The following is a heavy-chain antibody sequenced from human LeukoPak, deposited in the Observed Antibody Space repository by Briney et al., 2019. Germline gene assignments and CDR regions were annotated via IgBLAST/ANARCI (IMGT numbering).Heavy chain of an antibody. CDR2: ISSDGGST. V-gene: IGHV3-64*01. D-gene: IGHD1-26*01. CDR3: ARGRQGAKTRYFDL. Sequence: GGSLRLSCAASGIIFSNYAMHWVRQGPGKGLECISTISSDGGSTYYANSVKGRFTVSRDNSKNTLYLQMGSLRAEDMAVYYCARGRQGAKTRYFDLWGRGTRVTVSS. CDR1: GIIFSNYA. J-gene: IGHJ2*01.